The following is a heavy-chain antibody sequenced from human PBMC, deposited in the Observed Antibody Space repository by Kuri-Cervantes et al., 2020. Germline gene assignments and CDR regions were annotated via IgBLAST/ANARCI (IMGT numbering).Heavy chain of an antibody. Sequence: GGSLRLSCAASGFTFSSYWMSWVRQAPGKGLEWVANIRQDGSEKYYVDSVKGRFTISRDNAKNSLYLQMNSLRAEDTAVYYCASTWGYCSSTSCYARPYGMDVWGQGTTVTVSS. J-gene: IGHJ6*02. V-gene: IGHV3-7*03. CDR2: IRQDGSEK. CDR1: GFTFSSYW. D-gene: IGHD2-2*01. CDR3: ASTWGYCSSTSCYARPYGMDV.